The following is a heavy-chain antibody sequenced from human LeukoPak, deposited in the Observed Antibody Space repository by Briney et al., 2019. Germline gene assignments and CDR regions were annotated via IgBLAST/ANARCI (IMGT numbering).Heavy chain of an antibody. CDR2: ISGSGGST. Sequence: TGGSLRLSCAASGFTFSSYAMSWVRQAPGKGLEWVSAISGSGGSTYYADSVKGRFTISRDNSKNTLYLQMNSLRAEDTAVYYCARGQLVGFWFDPWGQGTLVTVSS. J-gene: IGHJ5*02. V-gene: IGHV3-23*01. CDR1: GFTFSSYA. CDR3: ARGQLVGFWFDP. D-gene: IGHD6-6*01.